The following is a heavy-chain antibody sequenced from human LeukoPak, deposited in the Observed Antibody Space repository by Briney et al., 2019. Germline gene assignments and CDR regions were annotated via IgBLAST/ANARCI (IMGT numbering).Heavy chain of an antibody. V-gene: IGHV3-20*04. CDR2: INWNGGST. J-gene: IGHJ6*03. CDR1: GFTFYDYC. Sequence: GALRLSCAASGFTFYDYCMSWVRQAPGKGVEWVSGINWNGGSTGYTDSVKGRFTISRDNAKNSLYLQMNSLRAEDTALYYCARVTSTYYYYYYMAVWGKGTTVTVS. CDR3: ARVTSTYYYYYYMAV.